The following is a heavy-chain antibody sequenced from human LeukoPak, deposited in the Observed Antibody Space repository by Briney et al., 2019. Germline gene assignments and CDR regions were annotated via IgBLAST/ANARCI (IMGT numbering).Heavy chain of an antibody. J-gene: IGHJ4*02. D-gene: IGHD6-19*01. CDR1: GDSLTGYY. V-gene: IGHV4-59*01. Sequence: SETLSLTCTVSGDSLTGYYWSWIRQPPGKGLEWIGYIHYSGSTNYNPSLNSRVTISVDTSKNQFSLKLSSVTAADTAVYYCARDRQWLPLDYWGQGTLVTVSS. CDR3: ARDRQWLPLDY. CDR2: IHYSGST.